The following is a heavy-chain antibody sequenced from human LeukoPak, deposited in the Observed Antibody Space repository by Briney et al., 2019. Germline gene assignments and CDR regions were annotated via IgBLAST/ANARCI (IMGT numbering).Heavy chain of an antibody. D-gene: IGHD3-22*01. V-gene: IGHV3-23*01. J-gene: IGHJ4*02. CDR2: ISGSGGSA. CDR1: LFTLTRYA. Sequence: GGSLRLSCAPSLFTLTRYAMSSVPQAPGKGLGWGSAISGSGGSAYYADSVKGRFTISRDNSKNTLYLQMNSLRAEDTAVYYCAKDAYYYDSSGSTYWGQGTLVTVSS. CDR3: AKDAYYYDSSGSTY.